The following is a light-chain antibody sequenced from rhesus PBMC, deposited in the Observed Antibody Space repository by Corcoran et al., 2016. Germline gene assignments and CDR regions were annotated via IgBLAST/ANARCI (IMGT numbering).Light chain of an antibody. V-gene: IGKV1-36*02. J-gene: IGKJ1*01. CDR3: LQGYSTPWT. CDR2: AAS. Sequence: DIQMTQSPSSLSASVGDRVTITCRASQGISDYLRWYQQKPGKAPKRLIYAASSLESGVPSRLSGSGAGTEFTLTISSLQPEDFAAYYCLQGYSTPWTFGQGTKVEIK. CDR1: QGISDY.